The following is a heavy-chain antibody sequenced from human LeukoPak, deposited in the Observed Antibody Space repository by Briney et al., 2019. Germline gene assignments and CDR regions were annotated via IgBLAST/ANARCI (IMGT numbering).Heavy chain of an antibody. CDR1: GFTFSSYA. V-gene: IGHV3-30-3*01. J-gene: IGHJ4*02. CDR2: ISYDGSNK. CDR3: AREKTLTGDRGEFDY. Sequence: PGRSLRLSCAASGFTFSSYAMHWVRQAPGKGLEWVAVISYDGSNKYYADSVKGRFTISRDNSKNTLYLQMNSLRAEDTAVYYCAREKTLTGDRGEFDYWGQGTLVTVSS. D-gene: IGHD7-27*01.